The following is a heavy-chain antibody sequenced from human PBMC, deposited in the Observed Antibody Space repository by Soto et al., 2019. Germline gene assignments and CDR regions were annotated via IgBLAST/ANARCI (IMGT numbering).Heavy chain of an antibody. V-gene: IGHV3-30*18. CDR2: ISYDGSNK. Sequence: HPGGSLRLSCAASGFTFSSYGMHWVRQAPGKGLEWVAVISYDGSNKYYADSVKGRFTISRDNSKNTLYLQMNSLRAEDTAVYYCAKESVVVDPETPPDGMDVWGRGTTVTVSS. CDR3: AKESVVVDPETPPDGMDV. J-gene: IGHJ6*02. D-gene: IGHD2-2*01. CDR1: GFTFSSYG.